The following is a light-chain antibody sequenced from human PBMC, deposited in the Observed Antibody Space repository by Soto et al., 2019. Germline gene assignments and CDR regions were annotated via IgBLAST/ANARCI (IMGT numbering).Light chain of an antibody. CDR1: QTVSYN. V-gene: IGKV3-15*01. CDR2: RAS. J-gene: IGKJ3*01. CDR3: QQYNTWPRIS. Sequence: EIVVTQSPATLSVSPGESATLSCTASQTVSYNVAWYQHKPGQAPRLLIYRASTRATSIPARFSGSGSGTEFTLTISGLQSEDFAVYYCQQYNTWPRISFGPGTRVDIK.